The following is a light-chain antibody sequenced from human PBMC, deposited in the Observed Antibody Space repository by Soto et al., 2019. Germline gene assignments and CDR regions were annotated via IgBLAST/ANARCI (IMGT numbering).Light chain of an antibody. Sequence: EIVLTQSPGTLSLSPGERATLSCRASQSVSSSYLAWYQQKPGQAPRLLIYGASSRATGIPDRFSGSGSGTDFTLTISRLEPEEFAVYYCQSGRTFGQGTKVEIK. CDR3: QSGRT. V-gene: IGKV3-20*01. J-gene: IGKJ1*01. CDR1: QSVSSSY. CDR2: GAS.